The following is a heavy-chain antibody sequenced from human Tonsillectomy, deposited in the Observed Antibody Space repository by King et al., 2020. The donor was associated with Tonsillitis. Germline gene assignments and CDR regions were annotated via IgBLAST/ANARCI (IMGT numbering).Heavy chain of an antibody. D-gene: IGHD2/OR15-2a*01. J-gene: IGHJ4*02. CDR3: ARQNSAGYFDY. V-gene: IGHV1-69*06. CDR2: IIPIFDTT. Sequence: VQSGAEVKKPGSSVKVSCTASGGSFNNYAINWVRQAPGQGLEWVGGIIPIFDTTNYAQKFQGRLTFTAHKSTSTASMELSSLRSEDTAVYYCARQNSAGYFDYWGQGTLVTVSS. CDR1: GGSFNNYA.